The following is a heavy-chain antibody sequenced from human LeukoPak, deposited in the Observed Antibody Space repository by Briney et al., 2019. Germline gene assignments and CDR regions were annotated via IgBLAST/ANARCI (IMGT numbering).Heavy chain of an antibody. CDR3: AKVNSSSWYRGFFDY. D-gene: IGHD6-13*01. Sequence: GGSLRLSCAASGFTFSSYSMNWVRQAPGKGLEWVSSISSSSSYIYYADSVKGRFTISRDNSKNTLYLQMNSLRAEDTAVYYCAKVNSSSWYRGFFDYWGQGILVTVSS. V-gene: IGHV3-21*04. J-gene: IGHJ4*02. CDR2: ISSSSSYI. CDR1: GFTFSSYS.